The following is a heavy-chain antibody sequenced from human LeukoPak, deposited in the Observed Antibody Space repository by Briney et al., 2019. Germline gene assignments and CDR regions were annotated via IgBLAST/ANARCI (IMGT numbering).Heavy chain of an antibody. Sequence: SQTLSLTCTVSGGSISSGSYYWRWLRQPAGTGLEWIGRIYTSGSTNYNPSLKSRVTISVDTSKNQFSLKLSSVTAADTAVYYCARGRKDIVVVPAALYYYYYMDVWGKGTTVTVYS. J-gene: IGHJ6*03. CDR2: IYTSGST. CDR1: GGSISSGSYY. V-gene: IGHV4-61*02. CDR3: ARGRKDIVVVPAALYYYYYMDV. D-gene: IGHD2-2*01.